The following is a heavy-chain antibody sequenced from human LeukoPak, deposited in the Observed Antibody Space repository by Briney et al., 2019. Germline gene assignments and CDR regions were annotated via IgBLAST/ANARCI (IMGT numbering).Heavy chain of an antibody. Sequence: PGRSLRLSCAASGFSFSSYGMHWVRQAPGKGLEWVAVIWYDGTNKYYADSVKGRFTISRDNSKNTLYLQMNSLRAEDTAVYYCAKVQLSSVENGSIIYFDYWGQGTLVTVSS. CDR1: GFSFSSYG. J-gene: IGHJ4*02. CDR3: AKVQLSSVENGSIIYFDY. V-gene: IGHV3-33*06. D-gene: IGHD6-13*01. CDR2: IWYDGTNK.